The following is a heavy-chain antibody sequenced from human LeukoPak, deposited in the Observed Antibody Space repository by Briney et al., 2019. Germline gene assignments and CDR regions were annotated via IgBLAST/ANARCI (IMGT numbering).Heavy chain of an antibody. CDR3: AGGYSYGKKDY. CDR2: IYYSGST. Sequence: LETLSLTCTVSGGSISSYYWSWIRQPPGKGLEWIGYIYYSGSTNYNPSLKSRVTISVDTSKNQFSLKLSSVTAADTAVYYCAGGYSYGKKDYWGQGTPVTVSS. J-gene: IGHJ4*02. CDR1: GGSISSYY. D-gene: IGHD5-18*01. V-gene: IGHV4-59*01.